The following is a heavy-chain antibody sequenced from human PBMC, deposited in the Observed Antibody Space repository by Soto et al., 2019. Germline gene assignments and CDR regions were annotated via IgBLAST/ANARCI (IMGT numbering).Heavy chain of an antibody. D-gene: IGHD6-13*01. CDR3: ARQYSSSWPYHYYGMDV. CDR2: IDPSDSYT. CDR1: GYSFTSYW. J-gene: IGHJ6*02. Sequence: GESLKISCKGSGYSFTSYWISWVRQMPGKGLEWMGRIDPSDSYTNYSPSFQGHVTISADKSISTAYLQWSSLKASDTAMYYCARQYSSSWPYHYYGMDVWGQGTTVTVYS. V-gene: IGHV5-10-1*01.